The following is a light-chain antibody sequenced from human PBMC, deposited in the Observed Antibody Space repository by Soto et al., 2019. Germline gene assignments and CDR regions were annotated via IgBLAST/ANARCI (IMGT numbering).Light chain of an antibody. CDR3: QSYDSSLSGYV. J-gene: IGLJ1*01. V-gene: IGLV1-40*01. CDR1: SSNIGAGYD. Sequence: QSVLTQPPSVSGAPGQRVTISCTGSSSNIGAGYDVHWYQQLPGTAPKLLIYGNSNRPSGVPDRFSGSKSGTSASLAIPGLQAEDEADYYCQSYDSSLSGYVFGTGTKVPVL. CDR2: GNS.